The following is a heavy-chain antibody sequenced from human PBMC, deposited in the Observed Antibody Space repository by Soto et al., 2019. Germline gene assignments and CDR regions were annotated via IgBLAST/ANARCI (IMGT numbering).Heavy chain of an antibody. CDR3: ARHRHPRGTVGATSPLDP. CDR2: HYSGGST. V-gene: IGHV3-53*01. D-gene: IGHD1-26*01. Sequence: DVQLVESGGGLVQPGGSLRLSCAISGFSVSSNYLSWVRQAPGMGLEWVSVHYSGGSTYYADSVQGRFTISRDKSNNTLYLQMRRVRAEDTAVYFCARHRHPRGTVGATSPLDPWGQGTQVTVSS. J-gene: IGHJ5*02. CDR1: GFSVSSNY.